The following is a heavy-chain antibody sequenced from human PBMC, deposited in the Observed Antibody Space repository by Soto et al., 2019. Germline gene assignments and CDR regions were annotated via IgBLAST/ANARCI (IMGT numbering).Heavy chain of an antibody. J-gene: IGHJ4*02. CDR1: GGTFSSYA. CDR2: IIPIFGTA. Sequence: QVQLVQSGAEVKKPGSSVKVSCKASGGTFSSYAISWVRQAPGQGLEWMGGIIPIFGTANYAQKFQGRVTITADESTSTAYMELGSLGSEDTGGYYCGRDSSGWYGGGDYFDYWGQGTLVTVSS. D-gene: IGHD6-19*01. CDR3: GRDSSGWYGGGDYFDY. V-gene: IGHV1-69*01.